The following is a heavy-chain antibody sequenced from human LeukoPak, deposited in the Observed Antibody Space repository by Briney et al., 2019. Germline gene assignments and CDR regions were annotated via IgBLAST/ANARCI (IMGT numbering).Heavy chain of an antibody. CDR1: GFTVSSNY. J-gene: IGHJ4*02. D-gene: IGHD2-2*01. CDR3: ARDHLHQAADY. CDR2: LYSGGNT. Sequence: GGSLRLSCVVSGFTVSSNYMSWVRQVPGKGLEWVSVLYSGGNTYYADFAKGRFTISRNNSMNTVYLQMNSLRAEDTAVYYCARDHLHQAADYWGQGTLVTVSS. V-gene: IGHV3-66*01.